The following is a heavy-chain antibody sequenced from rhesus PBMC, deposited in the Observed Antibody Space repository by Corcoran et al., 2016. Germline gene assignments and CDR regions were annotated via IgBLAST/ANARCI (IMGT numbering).Heavy chain of an antibody. CDR3: AKDPGYSGY. V-gene: IGHV3S5*01. D-gene: IGHD5-30*01. CDR1: GFTFSSYG. CDR2: INSGGGST. Sequence: EVQLVETGGGLVQPGGSLKLSCAASGFTFSSYGMSWGRQAPGKGLEWVSAINSGGGSTSYADSVKGRFTISSDHSKNTLSLQMNSLRAEDTAVYYCAKDPGYSGYWGQGVLVTVSS. J-gene: IGHJ4*01.